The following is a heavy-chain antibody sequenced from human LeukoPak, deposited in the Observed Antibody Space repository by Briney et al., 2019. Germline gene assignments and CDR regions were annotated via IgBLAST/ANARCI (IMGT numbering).Heavy chain of an antibody. CDR2: IYPGDSDT. Sequence: GESLKISCKGSGSNFTTYWIGWVRQMPGKGLERMGIIYPGDSDTRYSPSFQGQVTISADKSIGTAYLQWSSLRASDTAMYYCARARYGGYSTFDYWGQGTLVAVSS. CDR3: ARARYGGYSTFDY. V-gene: IGHV5-51*01. CDR1: GSNFTTYW. J-gene: IGHJ4*02. D-gene: IGHD5-12*01.